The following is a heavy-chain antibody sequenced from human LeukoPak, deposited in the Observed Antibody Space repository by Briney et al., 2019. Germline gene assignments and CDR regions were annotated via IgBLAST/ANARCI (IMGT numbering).Heavy chain of an antibody. D-gene: IGHD3-10*01. V-gene: IGHV5-10-1*01. Sequence: GESLKIPFKCPGYRFTHYWISWVRQMPGKGLEWVGRIDPSDSYTNYSPSFQGHVTISADKSISTAYLQWSSLKASDTAMYYCARLWFGELSKPDYWGQGTLVTDCS. J-gene: IGHJ4*02. CDR3: ARLWFGELSKPDY. CDR2: IDPSDSYT. CDR1: GYRFTHYW.